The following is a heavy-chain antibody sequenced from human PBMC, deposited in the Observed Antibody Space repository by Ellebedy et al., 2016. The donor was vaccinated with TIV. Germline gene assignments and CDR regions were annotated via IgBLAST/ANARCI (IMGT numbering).Heavy chain of an antibody. CDR1: GYTFTGYH. Sequence: ASVKVSCKASGYTFTGYHMHWVRQAPGQGLEWMGWINPNSGGTNYAQKFQGRVTMTRDTSISTAYTELSRLRSDDTAVYYCARAGHSAGIAVAGKFGYWGQGTLVTVSS. D-gene: IGHD6-19*01. CDR3: ARAGHSAGIAVAGKFGY. CDR2: INPNSGGT. V-gene: IGHV1-2*02. J-gene: IGHJ4*02.